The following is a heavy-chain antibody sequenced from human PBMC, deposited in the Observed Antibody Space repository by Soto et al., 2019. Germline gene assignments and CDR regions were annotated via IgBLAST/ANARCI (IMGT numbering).Heavy chain of an antibody. V-gene: IGHV3-23*01. Sequence: EVQVSESGGGLVQPGGSLRLSCATSGFTFSHYPMNWVRQAPGKGLEWVSGISAGGDRTYYADSVKGRFTIFRDNSKNSVSLQMNSLRVEDTAVCYCARRVWGQGTLVTVSS. CDR3: ARRV. CDR1: GFTFSHYP. J-gene: IGHJ4*02. CDR2: ISAGGDRT.